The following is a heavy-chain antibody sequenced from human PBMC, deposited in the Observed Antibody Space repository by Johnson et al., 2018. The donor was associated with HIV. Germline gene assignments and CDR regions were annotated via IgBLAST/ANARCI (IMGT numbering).Heavy chain of an antibody. V-gene: IGHV3-66*01. J-gene: IGHJ3*02. CDR3: ARDLDLREDLAFDI. CDR1: GFTVSSNY. Sequence: VQLVESGGGLVQPGGSLRLSCAASGFTVSSNYMSWVRQAPGKGLEWDSVIYSGGSTYYADSVKGRFTISRDNSKNTLYLQMNSLRAEDTAVYYCARDLDLREDLAFDIWGQGTMVTVSS. CDR2: IYSGGST. D-gene: IGHD1-1*01.